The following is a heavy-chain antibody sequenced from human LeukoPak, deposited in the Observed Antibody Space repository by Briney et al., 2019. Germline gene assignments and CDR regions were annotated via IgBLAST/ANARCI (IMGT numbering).Heavy chain of an antibody. CDR3: ARATRVVGYSGSYY. J-gene: IGHJ4*02. Sequence: ASVKVSCKASGYTFTGYYMHWVRQAPGQGLEWMGRINPNSGGTNYAQKFQGSVTMTRDTSISTAYMELSRLRSDDTAVYYCARATRVVGYSGSYYWGQGTLVTVSS. CDR2: INPNSGGT. CDR1: GYTFTGYY. D-gene: IGHD1-26*01. V-gene: IGHV1-2*06.